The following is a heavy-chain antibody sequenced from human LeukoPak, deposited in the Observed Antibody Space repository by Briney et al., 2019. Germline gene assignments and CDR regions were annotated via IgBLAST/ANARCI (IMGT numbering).Heavy chain of an antibody. J-gene: IGHJ3*02. D-gene: IGHD3-22*01. V-gene: IGHV3-11*04. CDR1: GFTFSDYY. CDR3: ARTLGPLRRGFGFDI. CDR2: TSSSGSTI. Sequence: GGSLRLSCAASGFTFSDYYMSWIRQAPGKGLEWVSYTSSSGSTIYYADSVKGRFTISRDNAKNSLYLQMNSLSAEDTAVFYCARTLGPLRRGFGFDIWGQGTMVTVSS.